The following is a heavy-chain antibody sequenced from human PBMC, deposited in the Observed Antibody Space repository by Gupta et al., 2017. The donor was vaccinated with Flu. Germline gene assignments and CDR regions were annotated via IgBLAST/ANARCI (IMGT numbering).Heavy chain of an antibody. CDR2: VSSDGITK. CDR3: AKELNSNGYNSYFDN. CDR1: GFTFSSYG. J-gene: IGHJ4*02. V-gene: IGHV3-30*18. Sequence: QVQLVESGGGVVQPGRSLRLYCAASGFTFSSYGMHWVRQAPGQGLEWVAVVSSDGITKYYADSVKGRFTISRDNSRNTLYLQMNSLRAEDTAVYYCAKELNSNGYNSYFDNWGQGTLVTASS. D-gene: IGHD6-19*01.